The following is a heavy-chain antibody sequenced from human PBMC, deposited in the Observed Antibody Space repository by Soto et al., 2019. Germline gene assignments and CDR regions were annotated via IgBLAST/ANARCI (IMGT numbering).Heavy chain of an antibody. Sequence: ASVKASCKAPGYTFTSYGISWVSQAPGQGLEWMGWISAYNGNTNYAQKLQGRVTMTTDTSTSTAYMELRSLRSDYTAVYDCARASGSSYWSDPWSQGALVTVSS. CDR2: ISAYNGNT. CDR3: ARASGSSYWSDP. CDR1: GYTFTSYG. V-gene: IGHV1-18*01. J-gene: IGHJ5*02. D-gene: IGHD1-26*01.